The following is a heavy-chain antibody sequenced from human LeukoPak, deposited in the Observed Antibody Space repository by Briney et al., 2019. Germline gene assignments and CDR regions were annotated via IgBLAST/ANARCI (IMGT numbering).Heavy chain of an antibody. V-gene: IGHV4-30-2*01. CDR2: IYHSGST. Sequence: SETLSLTCAVSGGSISSGGYSWSWIRQPPGKGLEWIGYIYHSGSTYYNPSLKSRVTISVDTSKNQFSLKLSSVTAVDTAVYYCARVEDSSSWYDYYYYGMDVWGQGTTVTVSS. CDR3: ARVEDSSSWYDYYYYGMDV. J-gene: IGHJ6*02. D-gene: IGHD6-13*01. CDR1: GGSISSGGYS.